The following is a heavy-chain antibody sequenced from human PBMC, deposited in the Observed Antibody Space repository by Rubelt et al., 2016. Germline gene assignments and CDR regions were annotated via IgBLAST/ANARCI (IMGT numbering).Heavy chain of an antibody. Sequence: VQLVQSGAEVKEPGASIKVSCKTSGYSFKRYAISWVRQAPGQGLEWMGWISTYNGDTRYAQNFQGRVTMTTDTSTRTAYMELRSLRSEDTAVYYCARAQRIRLLMVCAPTFDYWGQGTLVTVSS. D-gene: IGHD2-8*01. CDR1: GYSFKRYA. J-gene: IGHJ4*02. CDR3: ARAQRIRLLMVCAPTFDY. V-gene: IGHV1-18*01. CDR2: ISTYNGDT.